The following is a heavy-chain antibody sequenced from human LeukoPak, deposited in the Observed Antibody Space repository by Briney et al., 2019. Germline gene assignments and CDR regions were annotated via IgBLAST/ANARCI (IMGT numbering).Heavy chain of an antibody. V-gene: IGHV1-69*13. CDR2: IIPIFGTA. J-gene: IGHJ3*02. Sequence: EASVKVSCTASGGTFSSYAISWVRQAPGQGLEWMGGIIPIFGTANYAQKFQGRVTITADESTSTAYMELSSLRSEDTAVYYCARAVGVVAFDIWGQGTMVTVSS. CDR1: GGTFSSYA. CDR3: ARAVGVVAFDI. D-gene: IGHD2-21*01.